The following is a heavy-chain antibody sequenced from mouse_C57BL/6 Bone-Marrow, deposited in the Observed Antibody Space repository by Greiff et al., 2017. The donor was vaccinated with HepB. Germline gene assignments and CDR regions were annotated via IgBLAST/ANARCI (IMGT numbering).Heavy chain of an antibody. CDR3: ARTDSYYSNYDYAMDY. Sequence: QVQLQQPGAELVMPGASVKLSCKASGYTFTSYWMHWVKQRPGQGLEWIGEIEPSDSYTNYNQKFKGKSTLTVDKSSSTAYMQLSSLTSEDSAVYYCARTDSYYSNYDYAMDYWGQGTSVTVSS. V-gene: IGHV1-69*01. D-gene: IGHD2-5*01. J-gene: IGHJ4*01. CDR1: GYTFTSYW. CDR2: IEPSDSYT.